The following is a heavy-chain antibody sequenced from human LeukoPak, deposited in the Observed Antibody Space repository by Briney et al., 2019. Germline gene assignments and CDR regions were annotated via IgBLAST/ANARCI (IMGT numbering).Heavy chain of an antibody. CDR3: ARGWGITAGFDY. V-gene: IGHV4-34*01. Sequence: SSETLSLTCAVYGGPFSGYYWSWIRQPPEKGLEWIREINHSGSTNYNPSLKSRVTISVDTSKNQFSLKLSSVTAADTAVYYCARGWGITAGFDYWGQGTLVTVSS. CDR1: GGPFSGYY. CDR2: INHSGST. J-gene: IGHJ4*02. D-gene: IGHD6-19*01.